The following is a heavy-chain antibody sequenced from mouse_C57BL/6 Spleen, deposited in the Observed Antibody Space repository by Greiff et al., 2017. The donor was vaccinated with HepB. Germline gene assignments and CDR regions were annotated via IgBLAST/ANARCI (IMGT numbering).Heavy chain of an antibody. CDR1: GYTFTSYW. J-gene: IGHJ2*01. CDR2: IDPSDSYT. CDR3: SRGREVYFDY. V-gene: IGHV1-50*01. Sequence: QVQLQQPGAELVKPGASVKLSCKASGYTFTSYWMQWVKQRPGQGLEWIGEIDPSDSYTNYNQKFKGKATLTVDTSSSTAYMQLSSLTSEDSAVYYCSRGREVYFDYWGQGTTLTVSS.